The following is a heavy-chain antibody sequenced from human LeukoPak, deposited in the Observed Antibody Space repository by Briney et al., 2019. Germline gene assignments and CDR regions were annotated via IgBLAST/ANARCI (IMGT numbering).Heavy chain of an antibody. D-gene: IGHD6-13*01. J-gene: IGHJ3*02. Sequence: ASVRVSRKASGYTFTDYYMHWVRQAPGQGLEWMGYIYPKSGDTNYEKKFQGRVTMTRDTSMNTVYMELTRLRSDDTAVYYCVRDEAADGNNAPDTSGAREMVTVSS. V-gene: IGHV1-2*02. CDR3: VRDEAADGNNAPDT. CDR2: IYPKSGDT. CDR1: GYTFTDYY.